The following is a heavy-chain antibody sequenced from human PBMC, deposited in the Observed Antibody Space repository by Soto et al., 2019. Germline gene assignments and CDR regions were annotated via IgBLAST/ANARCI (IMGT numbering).Heavy chain of an antibody. J-gene: IGHJ4*02. CDR3: ARAIGPTLFDY. CDR2: IGTAGDT. CDR1: GFTFSSYD. Sequence: SLRLSCSASGFTFSSYDMHWVRQGPGKGLEWVSAIGTAGDTNYAGSVKGRFTISRENAKNSLYLQMNSLRAGDTAIYFCARAIGPTLFDYWGQGTLVTVSS. V-gene: IGHV3-13*04. D-gene: IGHD3-22*01.